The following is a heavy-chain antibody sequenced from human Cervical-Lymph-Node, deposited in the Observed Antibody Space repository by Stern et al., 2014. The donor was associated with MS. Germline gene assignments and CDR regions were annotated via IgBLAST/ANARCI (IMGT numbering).Heavy chain of an antibody. J-gene: IGHJ4*02. V-gene: IGHV3-33*01. Sequence: VQLLESGGGVVQPGRSLRLSCAASGFTFSSYGMHWVRQAPGKGLEWVAGIWADGSNKYYADSVKCRFTISRDNSKNTLYLQMNSLRAEDTAVYYCARGSSIAALTFDYWGQGTLVTVSS. CDR3: ARGSSIAALTFDY. CDR1: GFTFSSYG. D-gene: IGHD6-6*01. CDR2: IWADGSNK.